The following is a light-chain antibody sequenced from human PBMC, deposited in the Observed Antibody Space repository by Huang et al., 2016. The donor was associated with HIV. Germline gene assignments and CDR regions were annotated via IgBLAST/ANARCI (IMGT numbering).Light chain of an antibody. J-gene: IGKJ2*01. CDR3: MQGIQWFT. V-gene: IGKV2-29*02. CDR1: QSLLYSDGKTY. CDR2: DVS. Sequence: DIVMTQTPLSLSVTPGQPASISCKSSQSLLYSDGKTYLSWYLQKPGQSPQLLIYDVSSRVSGVPDRFSGSGSGTDFTLKSSRVEADDVGVYYCMQGIQWFTFGQGTRVEIK.